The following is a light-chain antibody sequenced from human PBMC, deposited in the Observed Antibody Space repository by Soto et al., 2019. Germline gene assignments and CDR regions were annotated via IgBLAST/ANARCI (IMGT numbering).Light chain of an antibody. CDR2: GAS. V-gene: IGKV3-20*01. CDR1: QSVSSSY. J-gene: IGKJ4*01. Sequence: EIVLTHSPGTLSLSPGERATLSCRASQSVSSSYLAWYQQKPGQGPRLLIYGASSRATGIPDRFSGSGSGTDFTLTISRLEPEDFAVYYCQQYGSSPLTFGGGTKVEIK. CDR3: QQYGSSPLT.